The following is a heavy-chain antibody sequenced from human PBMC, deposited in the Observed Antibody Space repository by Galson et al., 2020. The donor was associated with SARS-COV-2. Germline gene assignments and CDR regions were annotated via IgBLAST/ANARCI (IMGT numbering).Heavy chain of an antibody. CDR1: GFTITSYY. CDR3: ARDFEAGAGLYDR. CDR2: ISGGGWTI. Sequence: GESLKISCAASGFTITSYYMTWVRQTPGQGLDWVSCISGGGWTISYADSVKGRFTISRDTAKNTLFLQMNSLRADDTAVYFCARDFEAGAGLYDRLGQGTLVTVS. V-gene: IGHV3-11*01. D-gene: IGHD3-16*01. J-gene: IGHJ5*02.